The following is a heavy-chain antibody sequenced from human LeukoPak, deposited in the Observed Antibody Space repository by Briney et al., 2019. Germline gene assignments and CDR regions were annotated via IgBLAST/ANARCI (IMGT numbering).Heavy chain of an antibody. Sequence: PSETLSLTCAVYGGSFSGYYWSWIRQPPGKGLEWIGEINHSGSTNYNPSLKSRVTISVDTSKNQFSLKLSSVTAADTAVYYCARGRRQQLVLLQFDPWGQGTLVTVSS. V-gene: IGHV4-34*01. D-gene: IGHD6-13*01. J-gene: IGHJ5*02. CDR2: INHSGST. CDR1: GGSFSGYY. CDR3: ARGRRQQLVLLQFDP.